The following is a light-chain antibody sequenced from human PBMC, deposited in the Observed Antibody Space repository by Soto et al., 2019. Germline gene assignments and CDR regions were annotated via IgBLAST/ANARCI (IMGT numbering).Light chain of an antibody. CDR2: STS. CDR1: EPISTF. CDR3: EQSDSSPYT. J-gene: IGKJ2*01. Sequence: DIQMTQSPSSLSASVGDRITITCRESEPISTFLNWYQQKPGKAPTLLIYSTSTLQSGVPARFSGGWFGTDFTLSISSLQTEDFATYFCEQSDSSPYTFGQGTKLQIK. V-gene: IGKV1-39*01.